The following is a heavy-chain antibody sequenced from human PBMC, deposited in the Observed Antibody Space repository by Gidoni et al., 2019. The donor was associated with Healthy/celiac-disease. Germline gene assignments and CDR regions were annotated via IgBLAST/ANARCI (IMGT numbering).Heavy chain of an antibody. Sequence: QVQLVASGGGVVPPGTSLRLSCAASVFPFSSYGMHWLRQAPGKGLEWVAVIWYDGSNKYYADSVKGRFTISRDNSKNTLYLQMNSLRAEDTAVYYCARDYGVETAMVSGFDYWGQGTLVTVSS. CDR2: IWYDGSNK. CDR1: VFPFSSYG. V-gene: IGHV3-33*01. CDR3: ARDYGVETAMVSGFDY. D-gene: IGHD5-18*01. J-gene: IGHJ4*02.